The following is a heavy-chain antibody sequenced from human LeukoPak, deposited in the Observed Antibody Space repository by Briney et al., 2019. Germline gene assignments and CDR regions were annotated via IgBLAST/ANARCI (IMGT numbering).Heavy chain of an antibody. CDR1: GFTFSSYA. CDR2: ISGSGGST. J-gene: IGHJ4*02. V-gene: IGHV3-23*01. Sequence: GGSLRLSCAASGFTFSSYAMSWVRQAPGKGLEWVSAISGSGGSTYYADSVKGRFTISRDNSKNTLYLQMNSLRAEDTAVYYCARAALLTGGGYHFDSWGQGTLVTVSS. CDR3: ARAALLTGGGYHFDS. D-gene: IGHD7-27*01.